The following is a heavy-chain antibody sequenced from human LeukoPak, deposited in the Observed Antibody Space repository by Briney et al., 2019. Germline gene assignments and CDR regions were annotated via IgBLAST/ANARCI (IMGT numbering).Heavy chain of an antibody. CDR3: ARTNIDDYVWGSYRYAFDI. CDR1: GGSISSYY. D-gene: IGHD3-16*02. Sequence: PSETLSLTCTVSGGSISSYYWSWIRQPPGKGLECVGYIYYSGCTNYNPSLKSRVTISVDTSKNQFSLKLSSVTAADTAVYYCARTNIDDYVWGSYRYAFDIWGQGTVVTVSS. J-gene: IGHJ3*02. CDR2: IYYSGCT. V-gene: IGHV4-59*01.